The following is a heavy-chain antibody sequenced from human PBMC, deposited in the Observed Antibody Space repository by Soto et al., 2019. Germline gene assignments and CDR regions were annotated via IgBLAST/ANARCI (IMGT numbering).Heavy chain of an antibody. Sequence: ASVKGSCKASGYSFTSYDINWVRQAIGQGLEWMGWMNPNSGNTGYAQKFQGRVTMTRNTSISTAYMELSSLRSEDTAVYYCARLGYYDFWSGYYGWGQGTLVTVSS. CDR3: ARLGYYDFWSGYYG. CDR1: GYSFTSYD. J-gene: IGHJ4*02. V-gene: IGHV1-8*01. CDR2: MNPNSGNT. D-gene: IGHD3-3*01.